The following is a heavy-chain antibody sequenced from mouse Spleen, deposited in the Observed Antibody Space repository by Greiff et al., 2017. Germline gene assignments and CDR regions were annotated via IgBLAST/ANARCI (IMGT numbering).Heavy chain of an antibody. J-gene: IGHJ2*01. CDR1: GFTFSSYA. V-gene: IGHV5-9-1*02. Sequence: EVKLVESGEGLVKPGGSLKLSCAASGFTFSSYAMSWVRQTPEKRLEWVAYISTGGDYIYYADTVKGRFTISRDNARNTLYLQMSSLKSEDTAMYYCTRDYYGSDYWGQGTTLTVSS. CDR2: ISTGGDYI. D-gene: IGHD1-1*01. CDR3: TRDYYGSDY.